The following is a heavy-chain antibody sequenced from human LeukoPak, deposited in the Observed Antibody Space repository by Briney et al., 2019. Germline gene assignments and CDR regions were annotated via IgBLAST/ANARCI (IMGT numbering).Heavy chain of an antibody. D-gene: IGHD3-10*01. CDR1: GGSISSSSYY. Sequence: SETLSLTCTVSGGSISSSSYYWGWIRQPPGKGLEWIGEINHSGNTNYNPSLKSRVTISVDTSKNQFSLKMTSVTAADTAVYYCARDRNNQALLVWIGESPKDGWFDPWGQGTLVTVSS. CDR2: INHSGNT. J-gene: IGHJ5*02. CDR3: ARDRNNQALLVWIGESPKDGWFDP. V-gene: IGHV4-39*07.